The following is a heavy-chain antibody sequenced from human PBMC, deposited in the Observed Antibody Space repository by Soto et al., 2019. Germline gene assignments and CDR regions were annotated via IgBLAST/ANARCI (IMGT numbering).Heavy chain of an antibody. CDR1: GFTFSSYA. CDR3: AKFSNLITMVRGVMGVDDY. Sequence: VQLLESGGGLVQPGGSLRLSCAASGFTFSSYAMSWVRQAPGKGLEWVSAISGSGGSTYYADSVKGRFTISRDNSKNTLYLQMNSLRAEDTAVYYCAKFSNLITMVRGVMGVDDYWGQGTLVTVSS. V-gene: IGHV3-23*01. D-gene: IGHD3-10*01. J-gene: IGHJ4*02. CDR2: ISGSGGST.